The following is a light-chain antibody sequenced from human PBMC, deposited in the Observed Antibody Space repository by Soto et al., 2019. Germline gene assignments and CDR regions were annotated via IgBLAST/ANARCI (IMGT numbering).Light chain of an antibody. J-gene: IGKJ1*01. CDR1: QSISSW. V-gene: IGKV1-5*03. Sequence: DIQMTQSPSTLSASVGDRVTITCRASQSISSWLAWYQQKPGKAPNLLIYMASRLESGVPSRFSGSGSGTEFTLTISSLQPDDFATYSCQKYNTYPWTFGQGTKVEIK. CDR2: MAS. CDR3: QKYNTYPWT.